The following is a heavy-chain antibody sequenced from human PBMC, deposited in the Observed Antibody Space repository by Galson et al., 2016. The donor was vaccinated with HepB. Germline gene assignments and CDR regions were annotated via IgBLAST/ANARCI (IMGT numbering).Heavy chain of an antibody. CDR1: GGSFSGHF. CDR3: ARDRYCSGASCYFGAPSNYFDP. CDR2: ITHSGDT. V-gene: IGHV4-34*01. J-gene: IGHJ5*02. D-gene: IGHD2-15*01. Sequence: ETLSLTCAVNGGSFSGHFWYWIRQPPGKGLEWIGEITHSGDTNFKPSLKSRFAISVDTSKNHFSLKVNSVTAADTAVYYCARDRYCSGASCYFGAPSNYFDPWGQGTLVTVSS.